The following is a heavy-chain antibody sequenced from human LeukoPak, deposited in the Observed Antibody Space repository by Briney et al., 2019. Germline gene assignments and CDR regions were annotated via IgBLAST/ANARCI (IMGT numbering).Heavy chain of an antibody. J-gene: IGHJ4*02. Sequence: PSETLSLTCTVSGGSISSYYWSWIRQPPGKGLEWIGYIYYSGSTNYNPSLKSRATVSVDTSKNQFSLKLSSVTAADTAVYYCARAESSGYYYSFDYWGQGILVTVSS. D-gene: IGHD3-22*01. CDR1: GGSISSYY. CDR3: ARAESSGYYYSFDY. CDR2: IYYSGST. V-gene: IGHV4-59*01.